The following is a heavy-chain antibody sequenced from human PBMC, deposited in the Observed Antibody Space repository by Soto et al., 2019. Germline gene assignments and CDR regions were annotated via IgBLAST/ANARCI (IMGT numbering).Heavy chain of an antibody. CDR3: ARINKGYGTDS. V-gene: IGHV4-39*01. D-gene: IGHD5-18*01. J-gene: IGHJ4*02. CDR2: IDYTGNT. CDR1: GGSISSSSYY. Sequence: SETLSLTCTVSGGSISSSSYYWGCIRQPPGKGLEWIASIDYTGNTFYNPSLTSRVTISVDTSKNQFSLKVTSVTAAGTAVYYCARINKGYGTDSWGQGTLVTVS.